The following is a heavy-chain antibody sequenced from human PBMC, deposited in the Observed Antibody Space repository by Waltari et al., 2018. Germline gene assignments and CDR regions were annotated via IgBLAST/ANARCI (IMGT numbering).Heavy chain of an antibody. CDR1: GGSISSSTW. V-gene: IGHV4-4*02. CDR2: IYHSGGT. CDR3: AREVSWDYWFGEDNPHYGMDV. Sequence: QVQLQESGPGLVKPSGTLSLTCAVSGGSISSSTWWSWVRQPPGKGLEWIGEIYHSGGTNYTPSLKSRVTISVDKSKNQFSLKLSSVTAADTAVYYCAREVSWDYWFGEDNPHYGMDVWGQGTTVTVSS. J-gene: IGHJ6*02. D-gene: IGHD3-10*01.